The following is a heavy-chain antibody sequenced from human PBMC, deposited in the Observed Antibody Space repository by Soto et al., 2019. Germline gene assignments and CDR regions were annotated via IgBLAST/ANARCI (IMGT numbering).Heavy chain of an antibody. CDR3: AKPWNSGYDYGFDY. Sequence: PGGSLRLSCAASGFTFDDYAMHWVRQAPGKGLEWVSGISWNSGSIGYADSVKGRFTISRDNAKNSLYLQMNSLRAEDTALYYCAKPWNSGYDYGFDYWGQGTLVTVSS. CDR1: GFTFDDYA. D-gene: IGHD5-12*01. CDR2: ISWNSGSI. V-gene: IGHV3-9*01. J-gene: IGHJ4*02.